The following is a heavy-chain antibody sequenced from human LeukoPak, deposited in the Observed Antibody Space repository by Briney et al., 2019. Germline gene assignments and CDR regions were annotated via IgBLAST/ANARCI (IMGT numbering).Heavy chain of an antibody. J-gene: IGHJ3*02. Sequence: GGSLRLSCAASGFTVSSNYMSWVRQAPGKGLEWVSSISGSGGSTYYADSVKGRFTISRDNSKNTLYLQMNSLRAEDTALYYCAKDRRLRYVNDAFDIWGQGTMVAVSS. CDR1: GFTVSSNY. V-gene: IGHV3-23*01. CDR3: AKDRRLRYVNDAFDI. CDR2: ISGSGGST. D-gene: IGHD3-16*01.